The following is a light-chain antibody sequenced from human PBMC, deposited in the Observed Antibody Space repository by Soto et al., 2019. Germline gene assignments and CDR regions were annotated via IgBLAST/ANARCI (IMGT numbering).Light chain of an antibody. CDR2: GAS. Sequence: EIVLTQSPGTLSLSPGERATLSCRASQSVSSSYLAWYQQKPGQAPRLLIYGASSRATGIPGRFSGSGSGTDFTLTISRLEPEDFTVYYCHQYDSSPLTFGGGTKVEI. CDR3: HQYDSSPLT. CDR1: QSVSSSY. V-gene: IGKV3-20*01. J-gene: IGKJ4*01.